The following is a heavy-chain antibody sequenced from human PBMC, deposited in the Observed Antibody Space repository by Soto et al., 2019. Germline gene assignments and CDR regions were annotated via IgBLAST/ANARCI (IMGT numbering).Heavy chain of an antibody. D-gene: IGHD3-22*01. Sequence: PSETLSLTCAVSGYSISSGYYCGWLRQPPGKGLKWIGSIYHCGSTYYNPSINSRVTLSIDMTNNHVSLILNSVTAADTAVYYCARVGPWVPYYYDSSTYTFENWFDPWGQGTLVTVSS. CDR2: IYHCGST. CDR1: GYSISSGYY. V-gene: IGHV4-38-2*01. CDR3: ARVGPWVPYYYDSSTYTFENWFDP. J-gene: IGHJ5*02.